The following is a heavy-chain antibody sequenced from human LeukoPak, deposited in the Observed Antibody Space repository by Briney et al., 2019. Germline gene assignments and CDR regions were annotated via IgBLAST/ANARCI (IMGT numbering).Heavy chain of an antibody. V-gene: IGHV3-30*18. J-gene: IGHJ4*02. Sequence: PGRSLRLSCAASGFTFSSYGMHWVRQAPGKGLEWVAVISYDGSNKYYADSVKGRFTISRDNSKNTLYLQTNSLRAEDTAVYYCAKSGPTYCGGDCYCLDYWGQGTLVTVSS. CDR2: ISYDGSNK. CDR1: GFTFSSYG. CDR3: AKSGPTYCGGDCYCLDY. D-gene: IGHD2-21*02.